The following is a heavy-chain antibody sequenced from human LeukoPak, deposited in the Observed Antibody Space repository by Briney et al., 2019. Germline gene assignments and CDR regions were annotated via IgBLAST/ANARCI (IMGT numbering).Heavy chain of an antibody. CDR1: GGTFTSYA. CDR2: IIPIFGTA. Sequence: GASVKVSCKASGGTFTSYAISWVRQAPGQGLEWMGGIIPIFGTANYAQKFQGRGTITADESTSTAYMELSSLRSEDTAVYYCARERLGELWFGTFRWFAPWGQGTLVTVSS. D-gene: IGHD3-16*02. J-gene: IGHJ5*02. CDR3: ARERLGELWFGTFRWFAP. V-gene: IGHV1-69*13.